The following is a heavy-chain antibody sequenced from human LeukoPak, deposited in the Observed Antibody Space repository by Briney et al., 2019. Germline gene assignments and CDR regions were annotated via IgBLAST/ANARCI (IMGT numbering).Heavy chain of an antibody. CDR3: ARIKDYYYGMDA. V-gene: IGHV4-59*01. Sequence: PSETLSLTCTVSGGPISSYYWSWIRQPPGKGLEWIGYIYYSESTNYNPSLKSRVTISVDTSKNQFSLKLSSVTAADTAVYYCARIKDYYYGMDAWGQGTTVTVSS. CDR1: GGPISSYY. CDR2: IYYSEST. J-gene: IGHJ6*02.